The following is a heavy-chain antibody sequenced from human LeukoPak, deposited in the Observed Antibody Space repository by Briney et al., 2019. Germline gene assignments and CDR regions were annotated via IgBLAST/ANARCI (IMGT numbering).Heavy chain of an antibody. Sequence: SETLSLTCADYGGSFSGYYWSWIRQPPGKGLEWIGEINHSGSTNYNPSLKSRVTISVDTSKNQFSLKLSSVTAADTAVYYCARSDSNLEYFQHWGQGTLVTVSS. V-gene: IGHV4-34*01. J-gene: IGHJ1*01. D-gene: IGHD4-11*01. CDR2: INHSGST. CDR3: ARSDSNLEYFQH. CDR1: GGSFSGYY.